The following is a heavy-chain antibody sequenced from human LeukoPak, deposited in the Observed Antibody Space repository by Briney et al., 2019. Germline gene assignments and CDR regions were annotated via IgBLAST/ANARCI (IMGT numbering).Heavy chain of an antibody. J-gene: IGHJ5*02. D-gene: IGHD3-10*01. CDR1: DGSFSDYN. CDR3: ARHGSLLWFGEKFWFDP. CDR2: IHHSGGT. Sequence: SETLSLTCAVYDGSFSDYNWSWIRQSPGKGLQWIGEIHHSGGTNYSPSLKSRVTLSVDTSKNQFSLKLSSVTAADTAVYYCARHGSLLWFGEKFWFDPWGQGTLVTVSS. V-gene: IGHV4-34*01.